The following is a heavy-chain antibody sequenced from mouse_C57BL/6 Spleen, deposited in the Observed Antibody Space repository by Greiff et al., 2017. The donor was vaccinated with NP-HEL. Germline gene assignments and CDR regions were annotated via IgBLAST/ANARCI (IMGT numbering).Heavy chain of an antibody. V-gene: IGHV5-12*01. CDR1: GFTFSDYY. J-gene: IGHJ1*03. CDR3: ARGDYYGSSYGYFDV. D-gene: IGHD1-1*01. Sequence: EVMLVESGGGLVQPGGSLKLSCAASGFTFSDYYMYWVRQTPEKRLEWVAYISNGGGSTYYPDTVKGRFTISRDNAKNTLYLQMSRLKSEDTAMYYCARGDYYGSSYGYFDVWGTGTTVTVSS. CDR2: ISNGGGST.